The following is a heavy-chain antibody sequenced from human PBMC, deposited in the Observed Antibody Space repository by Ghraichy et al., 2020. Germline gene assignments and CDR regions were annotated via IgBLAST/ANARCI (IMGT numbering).Heavy chain of an antibody. CDR3: AKDGSNYGQVDC. V-gene: IGHV3-23*01. CDR2: ISGSGGNT. D-gene: IGHD5-18*01. J-gene: IGHJ4*02. CDR1: GFTFNSYA. Sequence: GGSLRLSCAASGFTFNSYAMTWVRQAPGKGLEWVSIISGSGGNTYYADSVKGRFTISRDNSKNTLYLQMNSLRAEDTALYYCAKDGSNYGQVDCWGQGTLVTVSS.